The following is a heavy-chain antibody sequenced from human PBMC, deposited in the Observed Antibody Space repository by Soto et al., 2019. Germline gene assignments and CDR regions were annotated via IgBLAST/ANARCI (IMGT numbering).Heavy chain of an antibody. Sequence: ASVKVSCKASGYTFTSYAMHWVRQAPGQRLEWMGWINPNSGGTNYAQKFQGWVTMTRDTSISTAYMELSRLRSDDTAVYYCARGYCTNGVCYTARGAFDIWGQGTMVTVSS. CDR3: ARGYCTNGVCYTARGAFDI. J-gene: IGHJ3*02. V-gene: IGHV1-2*04. CDR1: GYTFTSYA. CDR2: INPNSGGT. D-gene: IGHD2-8*01.